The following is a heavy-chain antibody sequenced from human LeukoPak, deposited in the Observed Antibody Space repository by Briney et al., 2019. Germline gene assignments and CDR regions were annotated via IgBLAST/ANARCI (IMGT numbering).Heavy chain of an antibody. V-gene: IGHV4-34*01. D-gene: IGHD3-22*01. Sequence: SETLSLTCAVYGGSFSGYYWSWIRQPPGKGLEGIGEINHSGSTNYNPSLKSRVTISVDTSKSQFSLKLSSVTAADTAVYYCASNYYDSSGYGWFDPWGQGTLVTVSS. CDR1: GGSFSGYY. J-gene: IGHJ5*02. CDR3: ASNYYDSSGYGWFDP. CDR2: INHSGST.